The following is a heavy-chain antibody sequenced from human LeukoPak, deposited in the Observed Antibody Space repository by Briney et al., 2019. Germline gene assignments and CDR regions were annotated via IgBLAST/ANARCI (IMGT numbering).Heavy chain of an antibody. J-gene: IGHJ4*02. Sequence: SETLSLTCTVSGGSISSYYWSWIRQPAGKGLEWIGRIYTSGSTNYNPSLKSRVTISVDTSKNQFSLKLSSVTAADTAVYYCARVYYDSSGYLILDYWGQGTLATVSS. CDR3: ARVYYDSSGYLILDY. D-gene: IGHD3-22*01. V-gene: IGHV4-4*07. CDR1: GGSISSYY. CDR2: IYTSGST.